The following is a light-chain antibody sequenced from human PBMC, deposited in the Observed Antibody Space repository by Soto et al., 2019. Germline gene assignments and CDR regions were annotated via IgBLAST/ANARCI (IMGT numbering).Light chain of an antibody. Sequence: QSALTQPASVSGSHGQSITLSCTGTSSDVGVYHYVSWYQQHPGKAPKLVIFDVSDRPSGVSNRFSGSKSGNTASLTISGLEAEDEDDYYCSSYTSSSTRVLGTGTKLTVL. CDR2: DVS. J-gene: IGLJ1*01. CDR1: SSDVGVYHY. CDR3: SSYTSSSTRV. V-gene: IGLV2-14*01.